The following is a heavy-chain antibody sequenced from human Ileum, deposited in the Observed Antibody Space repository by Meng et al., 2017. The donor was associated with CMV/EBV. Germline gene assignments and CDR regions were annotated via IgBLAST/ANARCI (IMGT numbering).Heavy chain of an antibody. CDR1: GASLNDYY. Sequence: LQESGLGWVKPSETLSLTRTVSGASLNDYYWSWIRQPAGKGLEWIGRIFATGTTNYNPSLKSRVTMSVDTSKNQFSLKLTSVTAADTAVYFCARDRFDPWGQGALVTVSS. CDR3: ARDRFDP. J-gene: IGHJ5*02. V-gene: IGHV4-4*07. CDR2: IFATGTT.